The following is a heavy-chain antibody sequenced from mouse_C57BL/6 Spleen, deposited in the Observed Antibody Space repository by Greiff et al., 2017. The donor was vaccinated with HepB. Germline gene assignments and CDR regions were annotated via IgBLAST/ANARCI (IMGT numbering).Heavy chain of an antibody. D-gene: IGHD2-4*01. J-gene: IGHJ3*01. CDR2: INPNYGTT. V-gene: IGHV1-39*01. CDR3: VSYYDYDRAFAY. CDR1: GYSFTDYN. Sequence: LVESGPELVKPGASVKISCKASGYSFTDYNMNWVKQSNGKSLEWIGVINPNYGTTSYNQKFKGKATLTVDQSSSTAYMQLNSLTSEDSAVYYCVSYYDYDRAFAYWGQGTLFTVSA.